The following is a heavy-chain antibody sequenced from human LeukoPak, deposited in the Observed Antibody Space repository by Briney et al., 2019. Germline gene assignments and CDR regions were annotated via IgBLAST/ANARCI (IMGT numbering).Heavy chain of an antibody. CDR3: ARGGLWFGPYDY. CDR1: GGSISSSSYY. D-gene: IGHD3-10*01. Sequence: SETLSLACTVSGGSISSSSYYWGWLRQPPGKGLEWIGSIYYSGSTYYNPSLKSRVTISVDRSKNQFSLKLSSVTAADTAVYYCARGGLWFGPYDYWGQGTLVTVSS. V-gene: IGHV4-39*07. J-gene: IGHJ4*02. CDR2: IYYSGST.